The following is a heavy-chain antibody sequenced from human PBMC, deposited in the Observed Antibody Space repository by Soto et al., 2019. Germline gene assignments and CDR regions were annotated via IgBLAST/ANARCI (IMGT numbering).Heavy chain of an antibody. V-gene: IGHV3-48*02. J-gene: IGHJ6*02. Sequence: GGSLRLSCAASGFSFSTYDMNWVRQAPGKGLEWVSYISGGSSRIFYADSVKGRFTISRDNAKNSLYPQMNSLRDEDTGVYYCARVIYGGWSTIKDYYYYAMDVWGQGTTVTVSS. CDR3: ARVIYGGWSTIKDYYYYAMDV. CDR1: GFSFSTYD. CDR2: ISGGSSRI. D-gene: IGHD5-12*01.